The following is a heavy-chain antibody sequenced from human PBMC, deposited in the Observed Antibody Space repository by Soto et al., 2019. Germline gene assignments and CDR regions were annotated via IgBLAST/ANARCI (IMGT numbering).Heavy chain of an antibody. CDR1: GGSVNRGNDY. CDR2: MSRSGGT. V-gene: IGHV4-34*01. J-gene: IGHJ3*02. CDR3: ARVERGTAPTVVGALGI. Sequence: SETLSLTCAVDGGSVNRGNDYWSCIRQPPGKGLEWFGEMSRSGGTHFNPSLKRRVTMSVDRSKNQFSLMMCSVTSVDPSLSYCARVERGTAPTVVGALGICSQGTLVTLSS. D-gene: IGHD2-21*02.